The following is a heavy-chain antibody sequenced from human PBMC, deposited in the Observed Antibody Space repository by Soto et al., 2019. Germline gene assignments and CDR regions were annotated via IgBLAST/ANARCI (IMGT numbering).Heavy chain of an antibody. J-gene: IGHJ4*02. CDR2: IIPIFGTA. Sequence: QVQLVQSGAEVKKPGSSVKVSCKASGGTFSSYSINWVRQAPGQGLEWMGEIIPIFGTANYAQKFQGRVTITADESTSTAYMELSRLRSEDTAVYYCARDGGRNSGGIDYWGQGTLVTVSS. D-gene: IGHD1-26*01. V-gene: IGHV1-69*01. CDR3: ARDGGRNSGGIDY. CDR1: GGTFSSYS.